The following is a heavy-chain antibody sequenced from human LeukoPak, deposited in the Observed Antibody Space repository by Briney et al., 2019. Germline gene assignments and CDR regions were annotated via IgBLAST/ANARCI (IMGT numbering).Heavy chain of an antibody. CDR2: IWFVGSNS. J-gene: IGHJ4*02. D-gene: IGHD6-19*01. CDR1: GFTLSIYG. V-gene: IGHV3-33*01. CDR3: ARVRRSGLLVVVY. Sequence: PGGSLRLSCAASGFTLSIYGMHWVRQAPGKGLEWVAVIWFVGSNSYYAVSVMRRLTISRDKAENSLYVQMRSLRAEERAVYDGARVRRSGLLVVVYCGQGALVTVP.